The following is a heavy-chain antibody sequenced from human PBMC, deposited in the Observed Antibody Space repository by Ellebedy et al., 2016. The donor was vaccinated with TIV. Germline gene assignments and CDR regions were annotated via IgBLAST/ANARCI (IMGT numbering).Heavy chain of an antibody. Sequence: ETLSLICAASGFTFSSYSMDWVRQAPGKGLEWVSSISSSSSYIYYADSVKGRFTISRDNAKNSLYLQMNSLRAEDTAVYYCARVGRGCSSTSCYIHDAFDIWGQGTMVTVSS. CDR2: ISSSSSYI. J-gene: IGHJ3*02. D-gene: IGHD2-2*02. CDR1: GFTFSSYS. CDR3: ARVGRGCSSTSCYIHDAFDI. V-gene: IGHV3-21*01.